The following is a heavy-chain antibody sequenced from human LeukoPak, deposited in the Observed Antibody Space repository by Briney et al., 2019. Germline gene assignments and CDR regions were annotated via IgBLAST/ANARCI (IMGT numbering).Heavy chain of an antibody. CDR2: ISSNSSTI. CDR3: ARGAYSSSWRAFDI. Sequence: GGSLRLSCAASGFIFSSYSMNWVRQAPGKGLEWVSFISSNSSTIYYADSVKGRFTISRDNSKNTLYLQMNSLRAEDTAVYYCARGAYSSSWRAFDIWGQGTMVTVSS. D-gene: IGHD6-13*01. CDR1: GFIFSSYS. J-gene: IGHJ3*02. V-gene: IGHV3-48*01.